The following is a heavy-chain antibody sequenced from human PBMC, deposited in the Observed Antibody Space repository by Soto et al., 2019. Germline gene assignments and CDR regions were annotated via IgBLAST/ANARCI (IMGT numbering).Heavy chain of an antibody. D-gene: IGHD2-21*02. J-gene: IGHJ6*02. V-gene: IGHV2-5*02. CDR3: VQSRCGDDCIQSYPSDSYYGWDV. CDR2: IHWDDDK. CDR1: GLSLSTTGVG. Sequence: QITLKESGPTLVQPTQPLTLTCTFSGLSLSTTGVGVGWIRQPPGRALEWLALIHWDDDKRYSTSLKSRPTITKHASNNQVVLTMTNMDPVDTATYYSVQSRCGDDCIQSYPSDSYYGWDVCGQGTAATVSS.